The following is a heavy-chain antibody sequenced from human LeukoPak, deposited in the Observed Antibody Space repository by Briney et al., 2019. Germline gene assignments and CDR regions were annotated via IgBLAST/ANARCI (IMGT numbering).Heavy chain of an antibody. D-gene: IGHD3-10*01. J-gene: IGHJ4*02. V-gene: IGHV3-30-3*02. Sequence: GRSLRLSCAASGFTFSNYAMHWVRQAPGRGLEWVAVISFDGINRFYQDSVKGRFTISRDSSKNTLYLHMNSLRPEDTAVYYCARTLRFRGYYFDYWGQGTLVTVSS. CDR1: GFTFSNYA. CDR3: ARTLRFRGYYFDY. CDR2: ISFDGINR.